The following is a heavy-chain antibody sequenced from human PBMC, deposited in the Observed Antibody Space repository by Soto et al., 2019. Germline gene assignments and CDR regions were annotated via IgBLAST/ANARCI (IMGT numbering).Heavy chain of an antibody. D-gene: IGHD2-15*01. J-gene: IGHJ6*02. CDR3: ARDRYCSGDSCYGLNYYGMDV. Sequence: PGGSLRLSCVASGFTFSSYGMNWVRQGPGKGLEWVSFISNSSSTTYYADSVKGRFTISRDNAKNSLYLSSLRSEDTAVYYCARDRYCSGDSCYGLNYYGMDVWGQGTTVTVSS. CDR1: GFTFSSYG. CDR2: ISNSSSTT. V-gene: IGHV3-48*01.